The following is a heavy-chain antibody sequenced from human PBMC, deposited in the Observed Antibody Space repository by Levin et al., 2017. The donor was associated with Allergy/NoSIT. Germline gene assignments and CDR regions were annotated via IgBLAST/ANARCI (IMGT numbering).Heavy chain of an antibody. J-gene: IGHJ2*01. CDR2: INHSGST. V-gene: IGHV4-34*01. CDR1: GGSFSGYY. CDR3: ARVLRPTGGYCSGGSCHYWYFDL. D-gene: IGHD2-15*01. Sequence: PSETLSLTCAVYGGSFSGYYWSWIRQPPGKGLEWIGEINHSGSTNYNPSLKSRVTISVDTSKNQFSLKLSSVTAADTAVYYCARVLRPTGGYCSGGSCHYWYFDLWGRGTLVTVSS.